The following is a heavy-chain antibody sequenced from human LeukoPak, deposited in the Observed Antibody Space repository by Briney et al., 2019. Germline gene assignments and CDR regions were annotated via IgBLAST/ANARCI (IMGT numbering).Heavy chain of an antibody. CDR3: ARDHLDAFDI. J-gene: IGHJ3*02. CDR2: LYDADYT. V-gene: IGHV3-53*01. CDR1: GFTANKTN. Sequence: PGGSLRFSWAAPGFTANKTNMTGVGKAPGKGLEWVSVLYDADYTYYADSVKGRFTISRDNSKNTLYLQMNSLRGEDTAVYYCARDHLDAFDIWGQGTMVTVSP.